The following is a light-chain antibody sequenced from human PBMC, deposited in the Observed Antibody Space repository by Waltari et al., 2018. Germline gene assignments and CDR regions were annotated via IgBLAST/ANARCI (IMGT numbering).Light chain of an antibody. Sequence: QSVLTQPPSTSGTPGQTVTISCSGSTSNIGTNTVTWYQLLPGTAPKTVIFVNYHRPSGVPDRFSASKSGTSASLVISGLQSEDEADYFCATRDDSLSGRVFGGGTKVTVL. CDR1: TSNIGTNT. CDR2: VNY. J-gene: IGLJ3*02. CDR3: ATRDDSLSGRV. V-gene: IGLV1-44*01.